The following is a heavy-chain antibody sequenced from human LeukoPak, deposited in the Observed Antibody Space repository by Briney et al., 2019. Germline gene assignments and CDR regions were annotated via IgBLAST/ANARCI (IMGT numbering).Heavy chain of an antibody. CDR3: ARVGNLYGSGSYWSY. V-gene: IGHV4-34*01. J-gene: IGHJ4*02. CDR2: INHSGST. CDR1: GGSFSGYY. D-gene: IGHD3-10*01. Sequence: SETLSLTCAVYGGSFSGYYWTWIRQPPGKGLEWIGEINHSGSTNYNPSLKSRVTISVDTSKNQFSLKLSSVTAADTAVYYCARVGNLYGSGSYWSYWGQGTLVTVSS.